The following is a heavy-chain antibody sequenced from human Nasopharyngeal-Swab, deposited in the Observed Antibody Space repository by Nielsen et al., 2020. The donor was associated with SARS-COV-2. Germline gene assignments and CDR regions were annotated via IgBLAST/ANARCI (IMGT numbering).Heavy chain of an antibody. D-gene: IGHD1-26*01. CDR3: AKDADLGPTSIDS. J-gene: IGHJ4*02. Sequence: GESLKISCAASGFTFSSYAMSWVRQAPGKGLDWVSAISGSASYTYYADSVKGRFTVSRDNSKNTLSLQMTSLRAEDTAVYYCAKDADLGPTSIDSWGQGTLVTVSS. V-gene: IGHV3-23*01. CDR1: GFTFSSYA. CDR2: ISGSASYT.